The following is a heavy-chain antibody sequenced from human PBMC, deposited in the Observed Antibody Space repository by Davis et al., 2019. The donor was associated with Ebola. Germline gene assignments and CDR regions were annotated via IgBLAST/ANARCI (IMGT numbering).Heavy chain of an antibody. CDR2: IIPILGPG. J-gene: IGHJ4*02. CDR3: AREGGYSSGWPYFDN. D-gene: IGHD6-19*01. Sequence: AASVTLSCNASGGTFSSYAISWVRQAPGQGLEWMGGIIPILGPGNFGQKFQGRVTITADKSTSTAYMELSSLRYEDTAVYYWAREGGYSSGWPYFDNWGQGTPVTGSS. CDR1: GGTFSSYA. V-gene: IGHV1-69*06.